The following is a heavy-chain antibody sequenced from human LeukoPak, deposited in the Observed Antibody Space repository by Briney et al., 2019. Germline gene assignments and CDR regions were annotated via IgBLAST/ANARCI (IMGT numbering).Heavy chain of an antibody. J-gene: IGHJ6*03. D-gene: IGHD1-26*01. CDR1: GYTFTGYY. Sequence: ASVKVSCKASGYTFTGYYMHWVRQAPGQGLEWMGWINPNSGGTNYAQKFQGRVTMTRDTSISTAYMELSRLRSDDTAVYYCARVRHSGSYYDAHYYYYMDVWGKGTTVTVSS. CDR3: ARVRHSGSYYDAHYYYYMDV. V-gene: IGHV1-2*02. CDR2: INPNSGGT.